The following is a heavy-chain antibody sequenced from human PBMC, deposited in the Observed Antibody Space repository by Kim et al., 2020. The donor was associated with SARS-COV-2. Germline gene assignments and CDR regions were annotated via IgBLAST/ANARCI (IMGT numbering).Heavy chain of an antibody. D-gene: IGHD2-21*01. V-gene: IGHV4-34*01. CDR2: IIYSGST. CDR3: ARGGGVLVRGLFQH. CDR1: SGAFSGYY. J-gene: IGHJ1*01. Sequence: SETLSLTCAVHSGAFSGYYWSWFRQPPGKGLEWIGEIIYSGSTNYNQSLKSRVTISVDTSENRISLQLTSVTAADTAVYYCARGGGVLVRGLFQHWGQGT.